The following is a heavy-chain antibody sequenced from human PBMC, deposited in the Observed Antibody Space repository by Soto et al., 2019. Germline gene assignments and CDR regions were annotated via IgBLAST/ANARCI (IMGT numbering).Heavy chain of an antibody. Sequence: GASVKVSCKASGGTFSSYAISWVRQAPGQGLEWMGGIIPIFGTANYAQKFQGRVTITADESTSTAYMELSSLRSEDTAVYYCARLEYSGSSPELDYYYYGMDVWGQGTTVTVSS. CDR2: IIPIFGTA. V-gene: IGHV1-69*13. D-gene: IGHD6-6*01. CDR1: GGTFSSYA. J-gene: IGHJ6*02. CDR3: ARLEYSGSSPELDYYYYGMDV.